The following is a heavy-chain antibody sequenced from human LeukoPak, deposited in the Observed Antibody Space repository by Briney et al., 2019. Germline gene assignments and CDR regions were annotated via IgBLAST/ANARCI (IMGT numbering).Heavy chain of an antibody. J-gene: IGHJ4*02. CDR2: ISFDGSDK. CDR1: AFTFSSYG. CDR3: AKDRAAMPTYYFDY. V-gene: IGHV3-30*18. Sequence: AGSLRLSCEASAFTFSSYGVHWVRRAPGKGLEWVAVISFDGSDKYYADSVSGRFTISRDNSKNTLYVQMNSLRAEDTAVYYCAKDRAAMPTYYFDYWGQGALVTVSS. D-gene: IGHD2-2*01.